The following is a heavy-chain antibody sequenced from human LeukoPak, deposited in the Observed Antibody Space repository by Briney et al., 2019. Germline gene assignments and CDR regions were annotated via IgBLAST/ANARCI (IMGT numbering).Heavy chain of an antibody. CDR2: IYHSGST. D-gene: IGHD2-2*01. V-gene: IGHV4-4*02. Sequence: NASGTLSLTCAVSGGSISNSNWWSWVRQPPGKGLEWIGEIYHSGSTNSNPSLKSRVTISVDKSKNQFSLKLSSVTAADTAVYYCARGASYCTSTNCYGGCWFDPWGQGTLVTVSA. CDR1: GGSISNSNW. CDR3: ARGASYCTSTNCYGGCWFDP. J-gene: IGHJ5*02.